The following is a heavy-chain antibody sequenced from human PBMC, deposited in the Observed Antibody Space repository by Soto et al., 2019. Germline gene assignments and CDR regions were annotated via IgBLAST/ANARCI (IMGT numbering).Heavy chain of an antibody. CDR3: ARVIAARPCWFDA. D-gene: IGHD6-6*01. CDR2: IIPIFGTA. V-gene: IGHV1-69*01. Sequence: QVQLVQSGAEVQKPGSSVNVSCTASGGTFSSYAIRWVRQAPGQGLEWMGGIIPIFGTANYAQKFHGRVTITADESTSTAYMELSSLRSEDTAVYYCARVIAARPCWFDAWGQGTLVTVS. CDR1: GGTFSSYA. J-gene: IGHJ5*02.